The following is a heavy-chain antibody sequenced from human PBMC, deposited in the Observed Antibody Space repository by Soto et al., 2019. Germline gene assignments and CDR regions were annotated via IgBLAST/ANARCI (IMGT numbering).Heavy chain of an antibody. D-gene: IGHD1-20*01. CDR3: ARYKRSGSDDFDY. CDR1: GGSISSYY. CDR2: IYYSGST. Sequence: SETLSLTCTVSGGSISSYYWSWIRQPPGKGLEWIGYIYYSGSTNYNPSLKSRVTISVDTSKNQFSLKLTSVTAADTAVYFCARYKRSGSDDFDYWGQGTQVTVSS. J-gene: IGHJ4*02. V-gene: IGHV4-59*08.